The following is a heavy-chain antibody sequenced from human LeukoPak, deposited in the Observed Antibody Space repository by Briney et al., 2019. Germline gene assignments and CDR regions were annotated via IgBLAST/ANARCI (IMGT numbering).Heavy chain of an antibody. CDR1: GYSNSSGYY. V-gene: IGHV4-38-2*02. J-gene: IGHJ4*02. Sequence: PSETLSLTCTVSGYSNSSGYYWGWIRQPPGKGLEWIGSIYHSGSTYYNPSLKSRVTISVDTSKNQFSLKLSSVTAADTAVYYCARVVWFGENRTYYFDYWGQGTLVTVSS. CDR2: IYHSGST. D-gene: IGHD3-10*01. CDR3: ARVVWFGENRTYYFDY.